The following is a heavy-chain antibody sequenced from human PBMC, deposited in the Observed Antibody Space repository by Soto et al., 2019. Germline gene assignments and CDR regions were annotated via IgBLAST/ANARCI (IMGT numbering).Heavy chain of an antibody. J-gene: IGHJ4*02. D-gene: IGHD3-22*01. Sequence: VKVSCKASGGTFSRYTITWVRQAPGQGLEWMGGITPMFGTPNYAQKFQGRVTITADESTSTAYMELSSLRSEDTAMYYCARDGTLYDSSAYYYLYWGQGTLVTV. CDR3: ARDGTLYDSSAYYYLY. CDR2: ITPMFGTP. V-gene: IGHV1-69*13. CDR1: GGTFSRYT.